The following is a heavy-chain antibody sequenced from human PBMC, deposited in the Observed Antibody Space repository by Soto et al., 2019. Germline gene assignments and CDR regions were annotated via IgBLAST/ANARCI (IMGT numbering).Heavy chain of an antibody. Sequence: GGSLRLSCEASGFTFSSYAISWVRQAPGKGLEWVSAISGSGGSTYYADSVKGRFTISRDNSKNALYLQMNSLRAEDTAVYYCAKAERYYDSSGYCFDYWGQGTLVTVSS. CDR1: GFTFSSYA. V-gene: IGHV3-23*01. J-gene: IGHJ4*02. CDR3: AKAERYYDSSGYCFDY. CDR2: ISGSGGST. D-gene: IGHD3-22*01.